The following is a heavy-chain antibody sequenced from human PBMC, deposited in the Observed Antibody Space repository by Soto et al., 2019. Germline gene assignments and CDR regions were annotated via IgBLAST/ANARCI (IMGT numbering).Heavy chain of an antibody. CDR1: GFTFSSYG. D-gene: IGHD6-13*01. CDR2: IWYDGSNK. J-gene: IGHJ5*02. Sequence: QAGGSLRLSCAASGFTFSSYGMHWVRQAPGKGLEWVAVIWYDGSNKYYADSVKGRFTISRDNSKNTLYLQMNSLRAEDTAVYYCARDAGEDKQQLVPWFDPWGQGTLVTVSS. CDR3: ARDAGEDKQQLVPWFDP. V-gene: IGHV3-33*01.